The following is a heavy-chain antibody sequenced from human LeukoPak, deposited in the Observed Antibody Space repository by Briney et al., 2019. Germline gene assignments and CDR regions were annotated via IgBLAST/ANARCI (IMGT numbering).Heavy chain of an antibody. Sequence: SETLSLTCTVSGGSISSGGYYWSWIRQHPGKGPEWIGYIYYSGSTYYNPSLKSRVTISVDTSKNQFSLKLSSVTAADTAVYYCARVRVLLWFGDFDYWGQGTLVTVSS. D-gene: IGHD3-10*01. V-gene: IGHV4-31*03. J-gene: IGHJ4*02. CDR2: IYYSGST. CDR1: GGSISSGGYY. CDR3: ARVRVLLWFGDFDY.